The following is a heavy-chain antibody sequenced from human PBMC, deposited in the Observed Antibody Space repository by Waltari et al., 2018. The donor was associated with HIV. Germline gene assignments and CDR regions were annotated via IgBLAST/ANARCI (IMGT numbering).Heavy chain of an antibody. V-gene: IGHV4-59*02. CDR2: FYSRGSV. CDR1: HDSGNTYY. D-gene: IGHD2-15*01. CDR3: SRGRTGYSYLGS. J-gene: IGHJ4*02. Sequence: LQESGPSLVKPSETLSVICHVYHDSGNTYYWNWIRQAPAKEFEWIGYFYSRGSVNYGPPPARRVTMSVDSSRNQFSMKLSAVTAADTATYYCSRGRTGYSYLGSWGPGPLMTVSS.